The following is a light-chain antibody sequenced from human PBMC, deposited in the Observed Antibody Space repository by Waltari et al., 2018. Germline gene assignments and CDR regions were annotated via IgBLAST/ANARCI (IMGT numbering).Light chain of an antibody. Sequence: QSALTQPASVSGSPGQSITISCTGTRSDVGGYNYVSWYQQHPGKAPKPMIYDVSKRPSGVSNRFSGSKSGNTASLTISGLQAEDEADYYCSSYTSSSTLVFGGGTKLTVL. CDR1: RSDVGGYNY. CDR3: SSYTSSSTLV. V-gene: IGLV2-14*01. CDR2: DVS. J-gene: IGLJ2*01.